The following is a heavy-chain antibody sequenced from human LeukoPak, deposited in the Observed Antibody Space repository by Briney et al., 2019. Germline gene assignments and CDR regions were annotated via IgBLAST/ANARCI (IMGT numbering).Heavy chain of an antibody. Sequence: ASVKVSCKASGGTFSSYAISWVRQAPGQGLEWMGTIIPIFGIANYAQKFQGRVTITADKSTSTAYMELSSLRSEDTAVYYCARVGGGGIAAAGINYWGQGTLVTVSS. CDR3: ARVGGGGIAAAGINY. CDR2: IIPIFGIA. J-gene: IGHJ4*02. D-gene: IGHD6-13*01. V-gene: IGHV1-69*04. CDR1: GGTFSSYA.